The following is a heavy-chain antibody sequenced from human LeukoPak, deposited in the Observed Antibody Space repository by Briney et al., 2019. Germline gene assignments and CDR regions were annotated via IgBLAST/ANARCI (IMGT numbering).Heavy chain of an antibody. CDR1: EFTFDDYY. V-gene: IGHV3-11*01. CDR3: ATDGAGFDT. J-gene: IGHJ5*02. Sequence: GGSLRLSCAASEFTFDDYYMSWIRQAPGKGLEWLSYINIGGTNTHYADSVKGRFTISRDNAKKSLYLEMNNLRAEDTAVYYCATDGAGFDTWGQGVLVTVSS. CDR2: INIGGTNT.